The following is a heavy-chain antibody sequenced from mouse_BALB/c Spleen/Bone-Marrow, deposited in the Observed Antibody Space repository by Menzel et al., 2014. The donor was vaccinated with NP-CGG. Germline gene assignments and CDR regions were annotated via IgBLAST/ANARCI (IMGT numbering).Heavy chain of an antibody. Sequence: VQLQQFGPELVRPGVSVKISCEGSGYTFSDYAMHWVRQSHAKGLEWIGVISTYSGNTNYNQKFKGKVTMTVDKSSSPAYMELARLTSEDSAIYYCARGNYYDSTWFAYWGQGTLVTVSA. CDR1: GYTFSDYA. D-gene: IGHD2-4*01. J-gene: IGHJ3*01. CDR2: ISTYSGNT. CDR3: ARGNYYDSTWFAY. V-gene: IGHV1-67*01.